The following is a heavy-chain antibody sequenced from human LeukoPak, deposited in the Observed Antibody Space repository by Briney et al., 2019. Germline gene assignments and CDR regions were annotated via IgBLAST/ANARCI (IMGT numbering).Heavy chain of an antibody. CDR2: IKQDGSEK. V-gene: IGHV3-7*01. CDR1: GFTFSSYW. Sequence: GGSLRLSCAASGFTFSSYWMSWVRQAPGTGLEWVANIKQDGSEKYYVDSVKGRFTISRDNAKNSLYLQMNSLRAEDTAVYYCARDPRSAMVRGVKKNWFDPWGQGTLVTVSS. D-gene: IGHD3-10*01. J-gene: IGHJ5*02. CDR3: ARDPRSAMVRGVKKNWFDP.